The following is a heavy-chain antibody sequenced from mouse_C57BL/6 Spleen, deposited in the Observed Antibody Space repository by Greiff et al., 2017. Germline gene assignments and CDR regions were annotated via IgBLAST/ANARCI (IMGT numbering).Heavy chain of an antibody. CDR1: GYTFTSYW. Sequence: VQLQQPGAELVRPGSSVKLSCKASGYTFTSYWMDWVKQRPGQGLEWIGNIYPSDSDTHYNQKFKDKATLTVDKSSSTAYMQLSSLTSEDSAVXYGAKSGDYYSSSYYTMDYWGQGTSVTVSA. V-gene: IGHV1-61*01. CDR2: IYPSDSDT. J-gene: IGHJ4*01. D-gene: IGHD1-1*01. CDR3: AKSGDYYSSSYYTMDY.